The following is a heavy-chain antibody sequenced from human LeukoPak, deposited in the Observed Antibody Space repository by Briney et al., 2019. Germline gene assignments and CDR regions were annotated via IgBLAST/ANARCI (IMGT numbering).Heavy chain of an antibody. CDR1: GGSISSSLYY. Sequence: SENLSLTCSVSGGSISSSLYYWAWIRQTPGKGLEWIGSIYHTRSTYYNPSLKSRVTISVDTAKNQLSVELSSVTTADTAVFYCARHNSGSYYWGGFEIWGQGKTVTVSS. J-gene: IGHJ3*02. CDR2: IYHTRST. CDR3: ARHNSGSYYWGGFEI. D-gene: IGHD1-26*01. V-gene: IGHV4-39*01.